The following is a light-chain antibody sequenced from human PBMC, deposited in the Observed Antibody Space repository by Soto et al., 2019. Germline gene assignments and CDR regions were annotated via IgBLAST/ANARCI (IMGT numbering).Light chain of an antibody. CDR2: NAL. CDR1: QSVSTN. CDR3: QQYYSIPLT. V-gene: IGKV3-15*01. Sequence: EIVMTHAPAAEPGARRVSDTISCRASQSVSTNLAWYQQKPGQAPRLLIYNALTRATGIPARFSGSGPGTDFTLTISCLQSEDFATYYCQQYYSIPLTFGGGTKVDIK. J-gene: IGKJ4*01.